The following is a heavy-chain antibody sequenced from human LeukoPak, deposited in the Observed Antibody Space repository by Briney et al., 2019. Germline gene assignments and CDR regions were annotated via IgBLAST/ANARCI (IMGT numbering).Heavy chain of an antibody. CDR3: ASSVITSDGIDY. CDR2: VLYSGKT. Sequence: TSETLSLTCSASGGSVSSGGFYWSWLRQHPGKGLEWIGYVLYSGKTFSNPSLKSRVNISLDTSNNQFSLNLTSVTAADTAVYYCASSVITSDGIDYWGRGTLVSVSS. V-gene: IGHV4-31*03. CDR1: GGSVSSGGFY. D-gene: IGHD1-14*01. J-gene: IGHJ4*02.